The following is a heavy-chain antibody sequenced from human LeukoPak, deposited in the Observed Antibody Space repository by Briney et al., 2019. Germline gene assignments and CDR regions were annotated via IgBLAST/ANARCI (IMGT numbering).Heavy chain of an antibody. J-gene: IGHJ5*02. CDR1: GGSISTSNYY. D-gene: IGHD6-6*01. CDR3: ARLSSLANIAARGRTWLDP. CDR2: IFYSGST. V-gene: IGHV4-39*07. Sequence: SETLSLTCTVSGGSISTSNYYWGWIRQPPGKGLEWIGNIFYSGSTNYSPSLKSRVTISVDTSKNQFSLKLSSVTAADTAVYYCARLSSLANIAARGRTWLDPWGQGSLVTVSS.